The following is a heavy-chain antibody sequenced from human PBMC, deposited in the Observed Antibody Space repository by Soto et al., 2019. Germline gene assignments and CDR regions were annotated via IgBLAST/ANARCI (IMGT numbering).Heavy chain of an antibody. V-gene: IGHV3-33*01. CDR3: ARAIGIAADGLHY. J-gene: IGHJ4*02. CDR2: IWYDGSNK. Sequence: QVQLVESGGGVVQPGRSLRLSCAASGFTFSSYGMHWVRQAPGKGLEWVAVIWYDGSNKYYADSVKGRFTISRDNSKNTLYLQMNSLRAEDTAVYYCARAIGIAADGLHYWGQGTLVTVSS. CDR1: GFTFSSYG. D-gene: IGHD6-13*01.